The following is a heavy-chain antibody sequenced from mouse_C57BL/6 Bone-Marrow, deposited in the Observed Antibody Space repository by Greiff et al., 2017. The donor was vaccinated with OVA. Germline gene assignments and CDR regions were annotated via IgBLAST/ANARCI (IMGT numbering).Heavy chain of an antibody. CDR2: ISSGSSTI. Sequence: EVQVVESGGGLVKPGGSLKLSCAASGFTFSDYGMHWVRPAPETGLEWVAYISSGSSTIYYADTVKGRFTISRANAKNTLFLQMTSLRSDDTAMYYCARPLYYYGSSWFAYWGQGTLVTVSA. D-gene: IGHD1-1*01. J-gene: IGHJ3*01. CDR1: GFTFSDYG. V-gene: IGHV5-17*01. CDR3: ARPLYYYGSSWFAY.